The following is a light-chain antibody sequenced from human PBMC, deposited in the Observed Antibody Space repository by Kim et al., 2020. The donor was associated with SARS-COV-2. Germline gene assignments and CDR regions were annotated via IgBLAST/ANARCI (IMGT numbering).Light chain of an antibody. J-gene: IGKJ4*01. CDR3: QQFNNYLT. Sequence: SASVCYIVTISRPGSQGICSALSWYQQKPGKAPTLLIYDASSLESGVPSRFSGSLAGTDFTLTISSLQPEDFATYYCQQFNNYLTFGGGTKVDIK. V-gene: IGKV1D-13*01. CDR1: QGICSA. CDR2: DAS.